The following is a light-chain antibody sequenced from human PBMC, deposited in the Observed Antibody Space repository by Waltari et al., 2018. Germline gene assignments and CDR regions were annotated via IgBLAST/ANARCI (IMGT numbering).Light chain of an antibody. V-gene: IGLV2-14*03. CDR2: DVT. J-gene: IGLJ1*01. Sequence: QSALTQPASVSGSPGQSITISCNGTSSDGGTYHYVSWYQQHPGKAPKLMIYDVTKRPSGIANRFSGSKSGNTASLTISGLQAEDEADYYCSSYTTSSTVYVFGTGTKVTVL. CDR1: SSDGGTYHY. CDR3: SSYTTSSTVYV.